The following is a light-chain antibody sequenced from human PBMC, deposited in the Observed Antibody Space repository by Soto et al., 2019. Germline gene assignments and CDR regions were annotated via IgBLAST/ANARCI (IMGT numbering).Light chain of an antibody. CDR2: LAS. J-gene: IGKJ2*01. CDR1: QAVNTR. V-gene: IGKV3D-11*03. Sequence: EIVLTQSPATLSSFPGDRVTLSCRASQAVNTRLAWYQHRPGQAPRLLIYLASNRAAGVPARFSGSGSGTDFTLTISSLEPEDFAVYYCHQYGLSPRHPFGQGTKLEIK. CDR3: HQYGLSPRHP.